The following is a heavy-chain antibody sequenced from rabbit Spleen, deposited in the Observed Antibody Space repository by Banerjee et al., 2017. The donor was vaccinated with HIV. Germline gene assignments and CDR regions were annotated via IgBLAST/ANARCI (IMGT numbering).Heavy chain of an antibody. Sequence: QSLEESGGDLVKPGASLTLTCTASGFSLSNNYVMCWVRQAPGKGLEWIGCIYTSSGTTYYASWVNGRFTISKPSSTTVTLQMTSLTVADTATYFCARRASDSGYAINLWGQGTLVTVS. V-gene: IGHV1S40*01. CDR1: GFSLSNNYV. CDR2: IYTSSGTT. D-gene: IGHD1-1*01. J-gene: IGHJ4*01. CDR3: ARRASDSGYAINL.